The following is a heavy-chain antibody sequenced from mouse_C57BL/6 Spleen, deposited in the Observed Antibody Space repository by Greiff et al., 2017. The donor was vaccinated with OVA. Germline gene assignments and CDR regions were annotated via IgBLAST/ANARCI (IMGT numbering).Heavy chain of an antibody. J-gene: IGHJ2*01. CDR2: IYPGSGST. CDR1: GYTFTSYW. D-gene: IGHD1-1*01. CDR3: ASREGDSSYFDY. V-gene: IGHV1-55*01. Sequence: QVQLKQPGAELVKPGASVKMSCKASGYTFTSYWITWVKQRPGQGLEWIGDIYPGSGSTNYNEKFKSKATLTVDTSSSTAYMQLSSLTSEDSAVYYCASREGDSSYFDYWGQGTTLTVSS.